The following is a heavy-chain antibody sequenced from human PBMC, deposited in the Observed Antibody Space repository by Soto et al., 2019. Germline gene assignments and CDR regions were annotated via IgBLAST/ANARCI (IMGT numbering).Heavy chain of an antibody. D-gene: IGHD3-10*01. J-gene: IGHJ4*02. CDR2: ISGSGGTA. CDR3: AKCRGQNGHCDY. V-gene: IGHV3-23*01. Sequence: EVQLLESGGGSVQPGGSLRLSCAASGFTFSSYAMHWVRRPPGKGLEWVSSISGSGGTAYYADSVKGRFSISRDSLVNTLDLQMNSLRAEDTAVYSCAKCRGQNGHCDYWGQGSLVTVSP. CDR1: GFTFSSYA.